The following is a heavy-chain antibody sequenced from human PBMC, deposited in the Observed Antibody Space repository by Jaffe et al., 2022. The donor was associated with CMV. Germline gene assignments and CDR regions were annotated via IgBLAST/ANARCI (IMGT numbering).Heavy chain of an antibody. J-gene: IGHJ5*02. Sequence: QVQLQQWGAGLLKPSETLSLTCAVYGGSFSGYYWSWIRQPPGKGLEWIGEINHSGSTNYNPSLKSRVTISVDTSKNQFSLKLSSVTAADTAVYYCARGGGYCSSTSCYKPWFDPWGQGTLVTVSS. V-gene: IGHV4-34*01. D-gene: IGHD2-2*02. CDR3: ARGGGYCSSTSCYKPWFDP. CDR2: INHSGST. CDR1: GGSFSGYY.